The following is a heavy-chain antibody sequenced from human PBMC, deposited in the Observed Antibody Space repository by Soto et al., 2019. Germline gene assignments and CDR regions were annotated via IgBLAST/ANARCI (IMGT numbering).Heavy chain of an antibody. V-gene: IGHV4-34*01. CDR1: GGSFSGYI. CDR3: TIGLIRGSYYSRGCYFTDY. J-gene: IGHJ4*02. D-gene: IGHD1-26*01. Sequence: QVQLQQWGAGLLKPSETLSLTCAVYGGSFSGYIWSWIRQPPGKGLQWIGQINHSGSTNYNPSLKSRVTKSVHTSNTHCSLELFSVTASDTDVYDCTIGLIRGSYYSRGCYFTDYWGQGTLVTVSS. CDR2: INHSGST.